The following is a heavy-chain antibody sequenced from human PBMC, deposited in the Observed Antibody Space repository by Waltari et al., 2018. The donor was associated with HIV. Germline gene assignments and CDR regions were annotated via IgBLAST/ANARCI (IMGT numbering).Heavy chain of an antibody. V-gene: IGHV1-18*01. D-gene: IGHD4-17*01. CDR2: ISGYNGNT. CDR3: ARNDYGDHGNWFDP. Sequence: QVQLVQSGVEVKEPGASVKVSCKASGYTFTTYGISWVRQAPGQGLEWMGWISGYNGNTNYAQKFQCRVTMTTDTSTSTVYMELRSLRSDDTAVYYCARNDYGDHGNWFDPWGQGTLVTVSS. J-gene: IGHJ5*02. CDR1: GYTFTTYG.